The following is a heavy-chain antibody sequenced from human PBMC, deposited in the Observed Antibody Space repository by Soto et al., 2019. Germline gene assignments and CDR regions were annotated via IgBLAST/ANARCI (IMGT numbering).Heavy chain of an antibody. CDR2: IGTSGSTI. J-gene: IGHJ4*02. CDR1: GFTFSSYE. Sequence: EVQLVESGGGLVQPGGTLRLSCAASGFTFSSYEMNWVRQAPGAGLEWVSYIGTSGSTIYYSVSVKGRCTISRDNAKNSLYLQMNSLRAEDTAVYYCARDLYFFGSGTSFDHWGQGNLVTVSS. CDR3: ARDLYFFGSGTSFDH. V-gene: IGHV3-48*03. D-gene: IGHD3-10*01.